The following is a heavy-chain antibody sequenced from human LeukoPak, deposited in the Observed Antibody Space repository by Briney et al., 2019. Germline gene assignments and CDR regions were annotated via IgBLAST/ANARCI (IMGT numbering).Heavy chain of an antibody. Sequence: SETLSLTCTVSGGSISSSSYYWGWIRQPPGKGLEWIGSIYYSGSTYYNPSLKSRVTISVDTSKNQFSLKLSSVTAADPAVYYCASCRELPSSLHGWFDPWGQGTLVTVSS. CDR2: IYYSGST. V-gene: IGHV4-39*07. J-gene: IGHJ5*02. CDR3: ASCRELPSSLHGWFDP. CDR1: GGSISSSSYY. D-gene: IGHD1-26*01.